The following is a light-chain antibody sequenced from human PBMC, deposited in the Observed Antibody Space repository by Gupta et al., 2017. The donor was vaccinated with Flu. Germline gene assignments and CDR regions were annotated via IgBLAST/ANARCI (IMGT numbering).Light chain of an antibody. CDR3: CSYTGSYFVV. CDR1: SSDVGGYDY. CDR2: DVS. J-gene: IGLJ2*01. V-gene: IGLV2-11*01. Sequence: QSALTQPRPVSGSPGQSVTISCTGTSSDVGGYDYVSWYQQHPGKATKLMIYDVSKRPSGVADRFSDPKAGNTASLTXSXLQAEDXGDYYGCSYTGSYFVVFGGGTRRTVL.